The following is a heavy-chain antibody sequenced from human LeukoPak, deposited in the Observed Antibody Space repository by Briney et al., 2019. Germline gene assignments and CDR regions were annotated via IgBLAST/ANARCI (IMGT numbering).Heavy chain of an antibody. J-gene: IGHJ4*02. CDR2: ISGSGGST. V-gene: IGHV3-23*01. Sequence: GGSLRLSCAASGFTLSSYAMSWVRQAPGKGLEWVSAISGSGGSTYYADSVKGRFTISRDNAKNSLYLQMNSLRAEDTAVYYCARSTYSSSSPFDYWGQGTLVTVSS. CDR1: GFTLSSYA. D-gene: IGHD6-6*01. CDR3: ARSTYSSSSPFDY.